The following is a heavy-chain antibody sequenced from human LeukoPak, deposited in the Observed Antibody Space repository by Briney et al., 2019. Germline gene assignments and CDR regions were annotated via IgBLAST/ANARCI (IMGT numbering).Heavy chain of an antibody. J-gene: IGHJ4*02. Sequence: PGGSLRLSCAASGFTFSSYSMNWVRQAPGKGLELVSSISSSSSYIYYADSLMGRFTISRDNAKNSLYLQMNSLRAEDTAVYYCARDIGYSYGYPFDYWGQGTLVTVSS. CDR2: ISSSSSYI. D-gene: IGHD5-18*01. CDR1: GFTFSSYS. V-gene: IGHV3-21*01. CDR3: ARDIGYSYGYPFDY.